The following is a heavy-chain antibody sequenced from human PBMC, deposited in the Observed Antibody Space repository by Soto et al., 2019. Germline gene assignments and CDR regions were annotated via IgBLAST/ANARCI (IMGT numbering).Heavy chain of an antibody. CDR1: GFTFSSYA. D-gene: IGHD2-15*01. CDR3: ARGSSSSGGSCLFDY. Sequence: QVQLVESGGGVVQPGRSLRLSCAASGFTFSSYAMHWVRQAPGKGLEWVAVISYDGSNKYYADSVKGRFTISRDNSKNTLYLQMNSLRAEDTAVYYCARGSSSSGGSCLFDYWGQGTLVTVSS. CDR2: ISYDGSNK. J-gene: IGHJ4*02. V-gene: IGHV3-30-3*01.